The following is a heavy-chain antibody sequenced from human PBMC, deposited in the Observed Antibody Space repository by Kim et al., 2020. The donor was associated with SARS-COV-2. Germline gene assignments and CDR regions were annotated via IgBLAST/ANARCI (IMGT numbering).Heavy chain of an antibody. CDR3: ATGNSATTWFFFQF. Sequence: DSVKGRFTISRDNSRNTLHLQMSSLRVDDTAVYYCATGNSATTWFFFQFWGQGTLVTVSS. V-gene: IGHV3-23*01. D-gene: IGHD4-17*01. J-gene: IGHJ4*02.